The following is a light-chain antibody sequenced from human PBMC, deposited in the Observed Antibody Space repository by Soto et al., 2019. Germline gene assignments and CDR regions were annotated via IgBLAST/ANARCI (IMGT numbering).Light chain of an antibody. J-gene: IGKJ5*01. CDR1: QSLVYSDGNTY. CDR3: MQSTQLPPT. Sequence: DIVMTQSPLSLPVTPGEPASISCRSSQSLVYSDGNTYLNWFQQRPGQSPRRLIYEVSTRVSGVPDRFSGSGSGTDFTLEISRVETDDVGIYYCMQSTQLPPTFGQGTRLEIK. CDR2: EVS. V-gene: IGKV2-30*01.